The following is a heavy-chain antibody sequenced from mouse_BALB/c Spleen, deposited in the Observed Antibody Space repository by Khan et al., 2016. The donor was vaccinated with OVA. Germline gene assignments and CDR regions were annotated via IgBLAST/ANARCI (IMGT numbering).Heavy chain of an antibody. CDR3: TRPAYDGYYDY. Sequence: QVQLQQSGPELVRPGVSVKISCKGSGYTFTDYAMHWVKQSHAKSLEWIGLISTYSGNTNYKQIFNGKATMTVDKSSSTAYMELARLTSEDSAIYYCTRPAYDGYYDYWGQGTTLTVSS. D-gene: IGHD2-3*01. V-gene: IGHV1S137*01. J-gene: IGHJ2*01. CDR1: GYTFTDYA. CDR2: ISTYSGNT.